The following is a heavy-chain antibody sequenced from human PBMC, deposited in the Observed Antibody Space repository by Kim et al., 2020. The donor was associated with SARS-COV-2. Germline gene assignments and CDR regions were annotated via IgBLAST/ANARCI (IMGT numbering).Heavy chain of an antibody. CDR3: ARDSGRDGYNFFY. D-gene: IGHD5-12*01. Sequence: YNPSLKSRVTISVDTSKNQFSLKRSSVTAADTAVYYCARDSGRDGYNFFYWGQGTLVTVSS. V-gene: IGHV4-39*07. J-gene: IGHJ4*02.